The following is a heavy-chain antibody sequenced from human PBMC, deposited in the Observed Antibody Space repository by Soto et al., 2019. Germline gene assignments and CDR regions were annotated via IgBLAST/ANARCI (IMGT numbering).Heavy chain of an antibody. CDR3: ARRLAGWSSNRFYLGDDY. CDR2: ISAYNGNT. Sequence: ASVKVSCKASGYTFTSYGISWVRQAPGQGLEWMGWISAYNGNTNYAQKLQGRVTMTTDTSTSTAYMELRSLRSDDTAVYYCARRLAGWSSNRFYLGDDYWGQGTLVTVSS. J-gene: IGHJ4*02. V-gene: IGHV1-18*01. CDR1: GYTFTSYG. D-gene: IGHD2-2*01.